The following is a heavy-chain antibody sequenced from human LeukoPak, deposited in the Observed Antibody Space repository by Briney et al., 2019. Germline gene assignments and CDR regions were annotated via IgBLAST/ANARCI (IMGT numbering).Heavy chain of an antibody. J-gene: IGHJ4*02. V-gene: IGHV3-23*01. CDR1: GFTFSSYA. Sequence: GGSLRLSCAASGFTFSSYAMSWVRQAPGKGLEWVSAISGSDGSTYYADSVKGRFTISRDNSKNTLYLQMNSLRAEDTAVYYCAKDLGIAVADHNFDYWGQGTLVTVSS. CDR3: AKDLGIAVADHNFDY. CDR2: ISGSDGST. D-gene: IGHD6-19*01.